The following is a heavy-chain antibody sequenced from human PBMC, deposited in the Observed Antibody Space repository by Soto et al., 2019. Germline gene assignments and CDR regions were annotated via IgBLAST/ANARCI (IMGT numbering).Heavy chain of an antibody. Sequence: ESGGGVVQPGRSLRLSCAASGFTFSSYGMHWVRQAPGKGLEWVAVISYDGSNKYYADSVKGRFTISRDNSKNTLYLQMNSLRAEDTAVYYCAKGGGVLMVYASFDYWGQGTLVTVSS. D-gene: IGHD2-8*01. CDR1: GFTFSSYG. CDR3: AKGGGVLMVYASFDY. CDR2: ISYDGSNK. V-gene: IGHV3-30*18. J-gene: IGHJ4*02.